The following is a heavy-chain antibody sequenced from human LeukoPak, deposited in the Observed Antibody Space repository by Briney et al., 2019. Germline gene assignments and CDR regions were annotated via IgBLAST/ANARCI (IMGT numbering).Heavy chain of an antibody. V-gene: IGHV4-59*08. CDR2: IYYSGST. CDR1: GGSISSYY. J-gene: IGHJ4*02. CDR3: AISETGTTGGDFDY. Sequence: SETLSLTCTVSGGSISSYYWSWIRQPPGKGLEWIGYIYYSGSTNYNPSLKSRVTISVDTSKNQFSLKLSSVTAADTAVYYCAISETGTTGGDFDYWGQGTLITVSS. D-gene: IGHD1-7*01.